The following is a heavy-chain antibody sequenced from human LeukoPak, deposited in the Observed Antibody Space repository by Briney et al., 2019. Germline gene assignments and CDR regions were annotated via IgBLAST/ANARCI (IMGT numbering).Heavy chain of an antibody. D-gene: IGHD5-12*01. Sequence: ASVKVSCKASGYTFTSYYMHWVRQAPGQGLEWMGIINPSGGSTSYAQKLQGRVTMTTDTSTSTAYMELRSLRSDDTAVYYCARRGYSGYDYRVYDYWGQGTLVTVSS. CDR2: INPSGGST. V-gene: IGHV1-46*01. J-gene: IGHJ4*02. CDR1: GYTFTSYY. CDR3: ARRGYSGYDYRVYDY.